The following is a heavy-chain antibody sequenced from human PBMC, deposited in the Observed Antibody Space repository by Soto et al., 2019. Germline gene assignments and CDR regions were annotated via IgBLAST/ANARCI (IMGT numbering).Heavy chain of an antibody. CDR3: ARDPRALRFLEWTGTQRYYYYMDV. J-gene: IGHJ6*03. D-gene: IGHD3-3*01. V-gene: IGHV3-74*01. Sequence: GGSLRLSCAASGFTFSSYWMHWVRQAPGKGLVWVSRINSDGSSTSYADSVKGRFTISRDNAKNTLYLQMNSLRAEDMAVYYCARDPRALRFLEWTGTQRYYYYMDVWGKGTTVTVSS. CDR2: INSDGSST. CDR1: GFTFSSYW.